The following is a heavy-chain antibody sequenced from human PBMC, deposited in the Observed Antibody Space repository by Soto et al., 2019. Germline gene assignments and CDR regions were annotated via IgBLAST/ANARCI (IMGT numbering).Heavy chain of an antibody. J-gene: IGHJ4*02. CDR2: NYDSGST. V-gene: IGHV4-59*08. D-gene: IGHD3-22*01. CDR3: ARLQRVGHSGYFFDY. Sequence: GKGLDCIGYNYDSGSTNYNPSLKSRVSLSVDTSKSQFSLKLSSVTAADTSVYYCARLQRVGHSGYFFDYWGQGTLVTVSS.